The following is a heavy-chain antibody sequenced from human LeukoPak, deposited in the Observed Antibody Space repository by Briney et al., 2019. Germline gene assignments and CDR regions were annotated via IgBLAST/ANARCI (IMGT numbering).Heavy chain of an antibody. V-gene: IGHV3-7*03. D-gene: IGHD2-2*01. CDR2: IKEDGSEK. Sequence: GRSLRLSCAASGFIFSIYWMSWVRQAPGKGLEWVANIKEDGSEKYYVDSVKGRFTISRDNAKNSLYLQTNSLRAEDTAVYYCARRALRYCSSTSCPAQYYGVDVWGKGTTVTVSS. J-gene: IGHJ6*04. CDR3: ARRALRYCSSTSCPAQYYGVDV. CDR1: GFIFSIYW.